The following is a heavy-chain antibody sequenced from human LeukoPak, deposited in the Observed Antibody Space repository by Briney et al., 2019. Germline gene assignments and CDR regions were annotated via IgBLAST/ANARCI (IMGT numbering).Heavy chain of an antibody. CDR3: AQDLGYYDSSGYYFNY. J-gene: IGHJ4*02. D-gene: IGHD3-22*01. V-gene: IGHV3-23*01. Sequence: GGSLRLSCAASGFTFSTYAMSWVRQAPGKGLEWVSAISGSGGSTYYADSVKGRFTISRDNSKNTLYLQMNSLRAEDTAVYYSAQDLGYYDSSGYYFNYWGQGTLVTVS. CDR1: GFTFSTYA. CDR2: ISGSGGST.